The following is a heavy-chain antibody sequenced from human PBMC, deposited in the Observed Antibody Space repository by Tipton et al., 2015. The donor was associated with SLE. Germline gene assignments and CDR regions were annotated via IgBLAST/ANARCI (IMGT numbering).Heavy chain of an antibody. V-gene: IGHV4-59*11. CDR2: IYDSGST. Sequence: TLSLTCTVSGGSISGHYRSWIRQPPGKGLEWIGYIYDSGSTSYNPSLKSRVTISEDTSKQQFSLKLSSVTAADTAVYYCARGGTYYYDRGAFDIWGQGTMVTVSS. CDR1: GGSISGHY. J-gene: IGHJ3*02. CDR3: ARGGTYYYDRGAFDI. D-gene: IGHD3-22*01.